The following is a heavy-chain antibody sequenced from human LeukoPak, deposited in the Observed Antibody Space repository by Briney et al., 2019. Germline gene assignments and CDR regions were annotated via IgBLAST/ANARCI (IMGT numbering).Heavy chain of an antibody. CDR3: ARLRHPPRDYYFDY. D-gene: IGHD5-12*01. Sequence: ASVKVSCKASGYTFTSYGISWVRQAPGQGLEWMGWISAYNGNTNYAQKLQGRVTMTTDTSTSTAYMELSSLRSEDTAVYYCARLRHPPRDYYFDYWGQGTLVTVSS. V-gene: IGHV1-18*01. CDR1: GYTFTSYG. J-gene: IGHJ4*02. CDR2: ISAYNGNT.